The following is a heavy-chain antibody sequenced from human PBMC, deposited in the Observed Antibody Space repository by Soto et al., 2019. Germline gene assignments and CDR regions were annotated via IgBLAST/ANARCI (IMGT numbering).Heavy chain of an antibody. CDR3: AKGRGYSYGPFDY. CDR2: ISYDGSNK. V-gene: IGHV3-30*18. CDR1: GFTFSSYG. D-gene: IGHD5-18*01. Sequence: QVQLVESGGGVVQPGRSLRLSCAASGFTFSSYGMHWVRQAPGKGLEGVAVISYDGSNKYYADSVKGRFTISRDNSKNTLYLQMNSLRAEDTAVYYCAKGRGYSYGPFDYWGQGTLVTVSS. J-gene: IGHJ4*02.